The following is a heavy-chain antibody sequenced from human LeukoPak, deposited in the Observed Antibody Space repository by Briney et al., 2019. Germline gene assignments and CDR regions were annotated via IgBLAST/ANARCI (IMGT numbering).Heavy chain of an antibody. Sequence: GGSLRLSCAASGFTFRYYWMSWVRQAPGKGLEWVANIKQDGSEKYYVDSVKGRFTISRDNAKNSLYLQMNSLRAEDTAVYYCASGGIPNYWGQGTLVTVSS. V-gene: IGHV3-7*01. CDR2: IKQDGSEK. D-gene: IGHD1-14*01. CDR1: GFTFRYYW. CDR3: ASGGIPNY. J-gene: IGHJ4*02.